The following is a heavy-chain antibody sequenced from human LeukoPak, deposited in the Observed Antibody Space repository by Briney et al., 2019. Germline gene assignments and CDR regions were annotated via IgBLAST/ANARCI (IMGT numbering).Heavy chain of an antibody. Sequence: PGGSLRLSCAASGFTFSSYWMSWVRQAPGKGLEWVANIKQDGSEKYYVDSVKGRFTISRDNAKSSLYLQMNSLGAEDTAVYYCARTYYYDSSGYNQAHYYFDYWGQGTLVTVSS. D-gene: IGHD3-22*01. CDR1: GFTFSSYW. CDR3: ARTYYYDSSGYNQAHYYFDY. J-gene: IGHJ4*02. V-gene: IGHV3-7*01. CDR2: IKQDGSEK.